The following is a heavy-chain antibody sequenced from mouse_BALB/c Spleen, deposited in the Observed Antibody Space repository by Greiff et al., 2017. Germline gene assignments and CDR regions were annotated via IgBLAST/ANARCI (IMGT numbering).Heavy chain of an antibody. CDR1: GYTFTSYW. CDR2: INPSNGRT. D-gene: IGHD1-3*01. CDR3: ARILLKDY. Sequence: QVQLQQPGAELVKPGASVKLSCKASGYTFTSYWMHWVKQRPGQGLEWIGEINPSNGRTNYNEKFKSKATLTVDKSSSTAYMQLSSLTSEDSAVYYCARILLKDYWGQGTTLTVSS. J-gene: IGHJ2*01. V-gene: IGHV1S81*02.